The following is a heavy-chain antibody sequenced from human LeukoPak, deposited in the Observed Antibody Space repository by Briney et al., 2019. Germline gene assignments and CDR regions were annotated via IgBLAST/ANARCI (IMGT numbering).Heavy chain of an antibody. CDR1: GGSFSGFY. CDR3: ARGKVPYES. V-gene: IGHV4-34*01. Sequence: SETLSLTCAAYGGSFSGFYWRWICQPPGKGLQWIGEINHSGSTNYNPSVKSRVTISVDTSKNQFSLNLSSVTAADTAVYYCARGKVPYESWGQGTLVTVSS. CDR2: INHSGST. J-gene: IGHJ5*02. D-gene: IGHD2-2*01.